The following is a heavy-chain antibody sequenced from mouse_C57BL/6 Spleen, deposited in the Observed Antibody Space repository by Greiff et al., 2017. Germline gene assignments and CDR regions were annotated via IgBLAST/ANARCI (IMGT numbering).Heavy chain of an antibody. CDR3: ARSSWEGYFDY. V-gene: IGHV1-64*01. CDR1: GYTFTSYW. Sequence: QVQLQQPGAELVKPGASVKLSCKASGYTFTSYWMHWVKQRPGQGLEWIGMIHPNSGSTNYNEKFKSKATLTVDKSSSTAYMQLSSLTSEYSAVYYCARSSWEGYFDYWGQGTTLTVSS. D-gene: IGHD4-1*01. CDR2: IHPNSGST. J-gene: IGHJ2*01.